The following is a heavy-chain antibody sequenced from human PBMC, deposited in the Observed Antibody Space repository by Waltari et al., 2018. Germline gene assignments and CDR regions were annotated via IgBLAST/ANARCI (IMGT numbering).Heavy chain of an antibody. CDR2: INSEGIST. CDR1: GLTSSSYW. CDR3: AIGIYSSSP. D-gene: IGHD6-6*01. Sequence: EVQLVESGGGLVQPGGYLSLSCAASGLTSSSYWQHWVRQAPGKGLVWVSRINSEGISTSYADSVKDRCTIARDNAKNTLYLQMNSLLADDTAVYYCAIGIYSSSPWGQGTLVTVSS. V-gene: IGHV3-74*01. J-gene: IGHJ5*02.